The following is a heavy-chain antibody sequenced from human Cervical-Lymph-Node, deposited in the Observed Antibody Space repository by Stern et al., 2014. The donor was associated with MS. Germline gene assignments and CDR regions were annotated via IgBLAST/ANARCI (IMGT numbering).Heavy chain of an antibody. J-gene: IGHJ6*02. CDR1: GFTFSSYW. CDR2: IKQDGSEK. Sequence: EVQLVQSGGGLVQPGGSLRLSCAASGFTFSSYWMSWVRQAPGKGLEWVANIKQDGSEKYYVDSVKGRFTISRDNAKNSLYLQMHSLRAEDTAVYYCARDVVTAIPWGWSYGMDVWGQGTTVTVSS. CDR3: ARDVVTAIPWGWSYGMDV. D-gene: IGHD2-21*02. V-gene: IGHV3-7*01.